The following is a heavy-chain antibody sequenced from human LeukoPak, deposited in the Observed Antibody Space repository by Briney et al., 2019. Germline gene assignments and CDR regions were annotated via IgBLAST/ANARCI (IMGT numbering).Heavy chain of an antibody. J-gene: IGHJ4*02. CDR1: GFTFSGYA. CDR3: AKSPIVVVPVAIDY. CDR2: ISGSGGST. D-gene: IGHD2-2*01. V-gene: IGHV3-23*01. Sequence: AGGSLRLSCAASGFTFSGYAMSWVRQAPGKGLEWVSAISGSGGSTYYADSVKGRFTISRDNSKNTLYLQMNSLRAEDTAVYYCAKSPIVVVPVAIDYWGQGTLVTVSS.